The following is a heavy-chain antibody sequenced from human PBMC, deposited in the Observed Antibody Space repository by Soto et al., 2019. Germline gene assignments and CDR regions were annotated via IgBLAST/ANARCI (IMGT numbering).Heavy chain of an antibody. CDR2: ISSSSSYI. V-gene: IGHV3-21*01. CDR1: GFTYSSYS. D-gene: IGHD6-25*01. CDR3: ARMGSQRYYYYGMDV. Sequence: GGSLRLSCAASGFTYSSYSMNWVRQAPGKGLEWVSSISSSSSYIYYADSVKGRFTISRDNAKNSLYLQMNSLRAEDTAVYYCARMGSQRYYYYGMDVWGQGTTVTVSS. J-gene: IGHJ6*02.